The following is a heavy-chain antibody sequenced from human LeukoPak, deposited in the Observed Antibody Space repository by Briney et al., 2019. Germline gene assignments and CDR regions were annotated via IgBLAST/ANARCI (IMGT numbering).Heavy chain of an antibody. Sequence: GGSLRLSCAASGFTFSSYAMHWVRQAPGKGLEYVSAISSNGGSTYYANSVKGRFTISRDNSKNTLHLQMGSLRAEDMAVYYCARVDTAMEYFDYWGQGTLVTVSS. D-gene: IGHD5-18*01. V-gene: IGHV3-64*01. J-gene: IGHJ4*02. CDR1: GFTFSSYA. CDR2: ISSNGGST. CDR3: ARVDTAMEYFDY.